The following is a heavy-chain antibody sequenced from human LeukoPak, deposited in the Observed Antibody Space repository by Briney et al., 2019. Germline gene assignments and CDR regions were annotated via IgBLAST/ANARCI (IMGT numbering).Heavy chain of an antibody. D-gene: IGHD6-13*01. CDR1: GFTFSMYD. J-gene: IGHJ4*02. CDR3: ARAQREGILDH. V-gene: IGHV3-13*01. Sequence: PGESLRLSCAASGFTFSMYDMHWVRQARGKGLEWVSAIGTAGESYYAGSVKGRFTISRENAKIAMYLQMNALIPEDTALYCGARAQREGILDHWGQGTLVTASS. CDR2: IGTAGES.